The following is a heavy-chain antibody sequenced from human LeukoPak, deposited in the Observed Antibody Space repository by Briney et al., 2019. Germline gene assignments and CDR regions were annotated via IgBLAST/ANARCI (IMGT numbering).Heavy chain of an antibody. V-gene: IGHV3-21*06. CDR2: ISGSSDDI. D-gene: IGHD1-26*01. CDR3: ARRGYHDYSGFDY. CDR1: EFTFSSYS. J-gene: IGHJ4*02. Sequence: GGSLRLSCAGSEFTFSSYSMHWVRQAPGKGLEWVSSISGSSDDIYYADSVEGRFTVSRDNSKNSLYLQMKRLRAEDTALYYCARRGYHDYSGFDYWGQGTLVTVSS.